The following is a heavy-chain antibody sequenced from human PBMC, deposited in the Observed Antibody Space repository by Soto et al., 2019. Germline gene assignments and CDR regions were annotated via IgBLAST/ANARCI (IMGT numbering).Heavy chain of an antibody. CDR3: ARPGYGSRTDCSDFDY. V-gene: IGHV5-51*01. D-gene: IGHD2-2*01. J-gene: IGHJ4*02. CDR1: GYSFTNYW. CDR2: IYPGDSDT. Sequence: GESLKISCKGSGYSFTNYWIAWVRQMPGKGLEWMGIIYPGDSDTTYSPSFQGQVTFSADKSISTAYLKWSSLKASDTAMYYCARPGYGSRTDCSDFDYWGQGTQVTVSS.